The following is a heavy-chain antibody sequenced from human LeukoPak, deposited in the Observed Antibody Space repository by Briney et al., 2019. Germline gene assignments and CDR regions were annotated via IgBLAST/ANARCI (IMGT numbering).Heavy chain of an antibody. CDR1: GFTFTSSA. CDR3: ARAYYDSSGYYFHFDY. V-gene: IGHV1-58*02. CDR2: IVVGSGNT. J-gene: IGHJ4*02. Sequence: GTSVKVSCKASGFTFTSSAMQWVRQARGQRLEWIGWIVVGSGNTNYAQRFQGRVTITTDESTSTAYMELSSLRSEDTAVYYCARAYYDSSGYYFHFDYWGQGTLVTVSS. D-gene: IGHD3-22*01.